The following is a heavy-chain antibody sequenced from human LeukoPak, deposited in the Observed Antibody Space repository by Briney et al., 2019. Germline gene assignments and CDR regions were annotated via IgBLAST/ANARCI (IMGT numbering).Heavy chain of an antibody. J-gene: IGHJ4*02. Sequence: GGSLRLSCAASGFTFSSYWMNWVRQAPGKGLEWVANIKQDGSEKYYVDSVKGRFTISRDNAKNSLYLQMNSLRAEDTAVYYCAGNYGPYYFDYWGQGTLVTVSS. CDR1: GFTFSSYW. CDR2: IKQDGSEK. D-gene: IGHD3-10*01. CDR3: AGNYGPYYFDY. V-gene: IGHV3-7*02.